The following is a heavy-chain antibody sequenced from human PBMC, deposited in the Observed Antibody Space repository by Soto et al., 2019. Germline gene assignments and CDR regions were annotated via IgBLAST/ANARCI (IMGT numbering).Heavy chain of an antibody. J-gene: IGHJ4*02. CDR2: IIPIFGTA. CDR1: GGTFSSYA. V-gene: IGHV1-69*13. Sequence: ASVKVSCKASGGTFSSYAISWVRQAPGQGLEWMGGIIPIFGTANYAQKFQGRVTITADESTSTAYMELSSLRSEDTAVYYCASHRVDYDILTQMYYFDYWGQGTLVTVSS. D-gene: IGHD3-9*01. CDR3: ASHRVDYDILTQMYYFDY.